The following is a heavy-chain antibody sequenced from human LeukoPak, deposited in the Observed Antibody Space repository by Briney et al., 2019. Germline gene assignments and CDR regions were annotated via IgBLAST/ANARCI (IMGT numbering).Heavy chain of an antibody. D-gene: IGHD6-25*01. CDR2: IGSSSGYI. CDR3: ARAGSAGFDD. CDR1: GFTFSSYS. V-gene: IGHV3-21*01. Sequence: GGSLRLSCAASGFTFSSYSMNWVRQAPGKGLEWDSSIGSSSGYIYYADSVKGRFTISRDNAKNSLFLQMNSLRAEDTAVYYCARAGSAGFDDWGQGTLVTVSS. J-gene: IGHJ4*02.